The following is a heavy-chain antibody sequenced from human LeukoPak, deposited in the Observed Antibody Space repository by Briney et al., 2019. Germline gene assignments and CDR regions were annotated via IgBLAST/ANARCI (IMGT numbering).Heavy chain of an antibody. CDR3: AKDGRTGYNSGGHYIDY. Sequence: GGFLRLSCAASGFSISTHAMSWVRQAPGKGLEWVSGITGSGDRTYYADSVKGRLTISRDTSKNTLYVEMHSLRAEGTAIYYCAKDGRTGYNSGGHYIDYWGQGTLVTVSS. D-gene: IGHD6-19*01. V-gene: IGHV3-23*01. CDR1: GFSISTHA. J-gene: IGHJ4*02. CDR2: ITGSGDRT.